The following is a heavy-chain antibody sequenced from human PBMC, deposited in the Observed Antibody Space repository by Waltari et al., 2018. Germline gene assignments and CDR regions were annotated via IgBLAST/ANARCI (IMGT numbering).Heavy chain of an antibody. V-gene: IGHV3-21*01. Sequence: EVQLVESGGGLVKPGGSLRLSCAASGFTFSSYSMNWVRQAPGKGLEWVSSISSSSSYIYYAASVKGRFTISRDNAKNSLYLQMNSLRAEDTAVYYCARDIQSIAGRRFDPWGQGTLVTVSS. CDR3: ARDIQSIAGRRFDP. J-gene: IGHJ5*02. D-gene: IGHD6-6*01. CDR2: ISSSSSYI. CDR1: GFTFSSYS.